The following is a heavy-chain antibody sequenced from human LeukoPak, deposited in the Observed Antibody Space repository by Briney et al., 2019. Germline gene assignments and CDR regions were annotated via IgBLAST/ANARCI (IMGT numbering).Heavy chain of an antibody. V-gene: IGHV3-30*04. CDR3: ARSGQYSSGWSDY. CDR1: GFTFSSYA. D-gene: IGHD6-19*01. CDR2: ISYDGGNK. Sequence: GGSLRLSCAASGFTFSSYAMHWVRQAPGKGLEWVAVISYDGGNKYYADSVKGRFTISRDNSKNTLYLQMNSLRAEDTAVYYCARSGQYSSGWSDYWGQGTLVTVSS. J-gene: IGHJ4*02.